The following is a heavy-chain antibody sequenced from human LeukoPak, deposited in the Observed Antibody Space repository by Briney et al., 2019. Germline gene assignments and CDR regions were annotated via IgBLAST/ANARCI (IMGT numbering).Heavy chain of an antibody. CDR2: IYYSGST. J-gene: IGHJ4*02. Sequence: ASETLSLTCTVSGGSISSSSYYWGWIRQPPGKGLEWIGYIYYSGSTNYNPSLKSRVTISVDTSKNQFSLKLSSVTAADTAVYYCARASSTWIHRIDYWGQGTLVTVSS. CDR3: ARASSTWIHRIDY. CDR1: GGSISSSSYY. V-gene: IGHV4-61*05. D-gene: IGHD5-18*01.